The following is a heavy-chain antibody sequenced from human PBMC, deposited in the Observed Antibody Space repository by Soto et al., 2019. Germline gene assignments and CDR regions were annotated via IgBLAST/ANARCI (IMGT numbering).Heavy chain of an antibody. V-gene: IGHV3-23*01. D-gene: IGHD2-2*01. CDR3: AKDTYVPAARGTPRSDAFDI. Sequence: GGSLRLSCAASGFTFSSYAMSWVRQAPGKGLEWVSAISGSGGTTYYADSVKGRFTISRDNSKNTLYLQMNSLRAEDTAVYYCAKDTYVPAARGTPRSDAFDIWGQGTMVTVSS. CDR2: ISGSGGTT. J-gene: IGHJ3*02. CDR1: GFTFSSYA.